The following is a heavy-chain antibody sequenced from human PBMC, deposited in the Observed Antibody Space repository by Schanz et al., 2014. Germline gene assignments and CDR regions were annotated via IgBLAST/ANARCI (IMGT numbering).Heavy chain of an antibody. V-gene: IGHV3-33*01. CDR1: GFTFSSYG. CDR2: IWYDGSNK. D-gene: IGHD5-12*01. J-gene: IGHJ4*02. Sequence: QVQLVESGGGVVQPGRSLRLSCAASGFTFSSYGMHWVRQAPGKGLEWVAVIWYDGSNKYYADSVKGRFTISGDSSKYTVYLQMNSLRAEDTAVYYCARKVVATIGGYYDNWGQGTLVIVSS. CDR3: ARKVVATIGGYYDN.